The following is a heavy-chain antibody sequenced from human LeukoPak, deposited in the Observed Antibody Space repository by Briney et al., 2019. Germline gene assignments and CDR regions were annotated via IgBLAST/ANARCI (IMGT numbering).Heavy chain of an antibody. CDR3: ARDYLLEAGNWFDP. V-gene: IGHV3-21*01. CDR2: ISSSSSYI. J-gene: IGHJ5*02. CDR1: GFTFSSYS. Sequence: GGSLRLSCAASGFTFSSYSMNWVRQAPGKGLEWVSSISSSSSYIYYADSVKGRFTISRDNAKNSLYLQMNSLRAEDMAVYYCARDYLLEAGNWFDPWGQGTLVTVSS. D-gene: IGHD6-13*01.